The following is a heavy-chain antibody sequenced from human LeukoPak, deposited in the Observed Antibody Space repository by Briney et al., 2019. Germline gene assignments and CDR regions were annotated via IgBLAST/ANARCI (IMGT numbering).Heavy chain of an antibody. CDR3: AREYSGYDPAYYYYYGMDV. J-gene: IGHJ6*02. Sequence: SETLSLTCTVSGGSISSGDYYWSWIRQPPGKGLEWIGYIYYSGSTYYNPSLKSRVTISVDTSKNQFSLKLSSVTAADTAVYYCAREYSGYDPAYYYYYGMDVWGQGTTVTVSS. CDR2: IYYSGST. V-gene: IGHV4-30-4*01. CDR1: GGSISSGDYY. D-gene: IGHD5-12*01.